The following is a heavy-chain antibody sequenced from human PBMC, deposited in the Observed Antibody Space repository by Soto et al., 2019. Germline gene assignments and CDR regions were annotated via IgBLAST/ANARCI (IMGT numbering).Heavy chain of an antibody. D-gene: IGHD2-15*01. CDR1: GGSITPYY. Sequence: QVQLQESGPGLVRPSETLSLTCTVSGGSITPYYWSWIRQSPGKGLEWIAFKFKTESATYNPSLKSQLTMSLHTSHRELSLEVMSVTAADTAVYYCVGHRWIKDVVVDDGFNMWGQGTAVTVSS. CDR2: KFKTESA. CDR3: VGHRWIKDVVVDDGFNM. V-gene: IGHV4-59*08. J-gene: IGHJ3*02.